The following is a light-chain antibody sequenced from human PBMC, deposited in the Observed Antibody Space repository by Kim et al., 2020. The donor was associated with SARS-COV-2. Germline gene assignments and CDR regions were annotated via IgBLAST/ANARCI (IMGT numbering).Light chain of an antibody. J-gene: IGLJ2*01. V-gene: IGLV1-40*01. CDR1: SSNIGAGYD. Sequence: QSVLTQPPSVSGAPGQRVTISCTGSSSNIGAGYDVHWYQQLPGTAPKLLIYGNSNRPSGVPDRFSGSKSGTSASLAITGLQAEDEADYYCQSYDSNLSGVVFGGVTQLTVL. CDR2: GNS. CDR3: QSYDSNLSGVV.